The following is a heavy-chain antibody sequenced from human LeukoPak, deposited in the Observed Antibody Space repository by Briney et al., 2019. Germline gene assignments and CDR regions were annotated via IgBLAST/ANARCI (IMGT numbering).Heavy chain of an antibody. J-gene: IGHJ4*02. CDR1: GFTFSSYG. Sequence: GGSLRLSCAAPGFTFSSYGMHWVRQAPGKGLEWVAVISYDGSNKYYADSVKGRFTISRDNSKNTLYLQMNSLRAEDTAVYYCAKYRPIYCSGGSCYQRYFDYWGQGTLVTVSS. V-gene: IGHV3-30*18. D-gene: IGHD2-15*01. CDR3: AKYRPIYCSGGSCYQRYFDY. CDR2: ISYDGSNK.